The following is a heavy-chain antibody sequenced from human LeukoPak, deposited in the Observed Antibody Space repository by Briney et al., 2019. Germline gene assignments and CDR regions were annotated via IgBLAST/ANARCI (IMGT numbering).Heavy chain of an antibody. J-gene: IGHJ4*02. V-gene: IGHV4-38-2*01. Sequence: SSETLSLTCAVSGYSISSGYYWGWIRQPPGKGLEWIGSIWHGGATYYNPSLKSRVTISVDTSKNQFSLKLSSVTAADTAVYYCAILYNYGSISFVYWGQGTLVTVSS. D-gene: IGHD5-18*01. CDR3: AILYNYGSISFVY. CDR1: GYSISSGYY. CDR2: IWHGGAT.